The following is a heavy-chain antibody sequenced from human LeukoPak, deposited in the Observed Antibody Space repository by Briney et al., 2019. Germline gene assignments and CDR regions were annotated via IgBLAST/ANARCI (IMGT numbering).Heavy chain of an antibody. CDR3: SEGYFEPFAH. J-gene: IGHJ4*02. D-gene: IGHD2/OR15-2a*01. CDR2: LSYTGKT. Sequence: SETLSLNCVVSGASVSSSHWNWIRQLPGKRLEWIGCLSYTGKTDYNPSLTSRVTISLDTSKNQVSLKLRSVTAADTAVYYCSEGYFEPFAHWGQGILVTVSS. CDR1: GASVSSSH. V-gene: IGHV4-59*02.